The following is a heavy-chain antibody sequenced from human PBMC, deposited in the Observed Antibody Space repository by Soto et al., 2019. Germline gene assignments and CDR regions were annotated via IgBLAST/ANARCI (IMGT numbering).Heavy chain of an antibody. V-gene: IGHV3-53*01. CDR3: ARGPYSSGWYGYYGREV. D-gene: IGHD6-19*01. CDR2: IYSCGST. J-gene: IGHJ6*02. CDR1: GFTVSSNY. Sequence: GGSLRLSCAASGFTVSSNYMSWVRQAPGKGLEWVSVIYSCGSTYYADSVKGRFTISRDNSKNTLYLQMNSLRAEDTAVYYCARGPYSSGWYGYYGREVWGQGTTVIVSS.